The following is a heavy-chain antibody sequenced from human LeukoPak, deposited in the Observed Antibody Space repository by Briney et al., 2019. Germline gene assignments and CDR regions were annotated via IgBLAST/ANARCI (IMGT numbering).Heavy chain of an antibody. D-gene: IGHD2-2*03. V-gene: IGHV4-34*01. CDR1: GGSFSGYY. J-gene: IGHJ5*02. CDR3: ARRNFRFGYCSSTSCYVGWFDP. CDR2: INHSGST. Sequence: PSETLSLTCAVYGGSFSGYYWSWIRQPPGKGLEWIGEINHSGSTNYNPSLKSRVTISVDTSKNQFSLKLSSVTAADTAVYYCARRNFRFGYCSSTSCYVGWFDPWGQGTLVTVSS.